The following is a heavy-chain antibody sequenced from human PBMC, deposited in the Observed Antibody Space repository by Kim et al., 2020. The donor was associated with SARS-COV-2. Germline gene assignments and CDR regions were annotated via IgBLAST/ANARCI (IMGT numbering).Heavy chain of an antibody. V-gene: IGHV3-21*01. D-gene: IGHD6-19*01. CDR3: ARSQTSQWLVYRLFDY. Sequence: GGSLRLSCAASGFTFSSYSMNWVRQAPGKGLEWVSSISSSSSYIYYADSVKGRFTISRDNAKNSLYLQMNSLRAEDTAVYYCARSQTSQWLVYRLFDYWGQGTLVTVSS. CDR1: GFTFSSYS. CDR2: ISSSSSYI. J-gene: IGHJ4*02.